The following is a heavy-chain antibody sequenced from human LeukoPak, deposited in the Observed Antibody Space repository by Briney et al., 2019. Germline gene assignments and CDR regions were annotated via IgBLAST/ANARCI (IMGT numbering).Heavy chain of an antibody. J-gene: IGHJ4*02. D-gene: IGHD2-2*01. CDR1: GFTFRSYA. CDR3: AKDEQIVVVPAAHPEGY. Sequence: GSLGLPCAASGFTFRSYAMRWVRQGPGKGVGWVSAFSGSGGSTYYADSVKGRFTISRDNSKNTLYLQMNSLRAEDTAVYYCAKDEQIVVVPAAHPEGYWGQGTLVTVSS. CDR2: FSGSGGST. V-gene: IGHV3-23*01.